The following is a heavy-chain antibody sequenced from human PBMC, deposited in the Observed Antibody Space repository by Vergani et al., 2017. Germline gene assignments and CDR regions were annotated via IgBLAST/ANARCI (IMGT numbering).Heavy chain of an antibody. V-gene: IGHV5-10-1*03. CDR1: GYSFTSYW. CDR3: ARAARREQWLVPLYYYYMDV. J-gene: IGHJ6*03. CDR2: IDPSDSYT. D-gene: IGHD6-19*01. Sequence: EVQLVQSGAEVKKPGESLRISCKGSGYSFTSYWISWVRQMPGKGLEWMGRIDPSDSYTNYSPSFQGHVTISADKSISTAYLQWSSLKASDTAMYYCARAARREQWLVPLYYYYMDVWGKGTTVTVSS.